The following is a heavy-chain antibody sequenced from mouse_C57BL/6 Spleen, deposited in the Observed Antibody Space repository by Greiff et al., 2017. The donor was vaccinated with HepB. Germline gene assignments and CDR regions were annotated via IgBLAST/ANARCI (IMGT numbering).Heavy chain of an antibody. D-gene: IGHD1-1*01. J-gene: IGHJ4*01. V-gene: IGHV1-22*01. Sequence: VQLQQSGPELVKPGASVKMSCKASGYTFTDYNMHWVKQSHGKSLEWIGYINPNNGGTSYNQKFKGKATLTVNKSSSTAYMELRSLTSEDSAVYYCARGPYYGSFYAMDYWGQGTSVTVSS. CDR1: GYTFTDYN. CDR2: INPNNGGT. CDR3: ARGPYYGSFYAMDY.